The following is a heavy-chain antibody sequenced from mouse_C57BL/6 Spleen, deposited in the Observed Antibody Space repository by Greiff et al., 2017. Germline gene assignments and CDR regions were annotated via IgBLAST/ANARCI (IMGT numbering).Heavy chain of an antibody. CDR2: ILPGSGST. J-gene: IGHJ4*01. D-gene: IGHD2-3*01. Sequence: VQLQEPGAELMKPGASVKISCKATGYTFTGYWITWVKQRPGHGLEWIGDILPGSGSTNYNEKFKGKATFTADTSSNTAYMQLSSLTTEDSAIYCCARREIYDGYCYAMDDWGQGTSVTVSS. CDR1: GYTFTGYW. V-gene: IGHV1-9*01. CDR3: ARREIYDGYCYAMDD.